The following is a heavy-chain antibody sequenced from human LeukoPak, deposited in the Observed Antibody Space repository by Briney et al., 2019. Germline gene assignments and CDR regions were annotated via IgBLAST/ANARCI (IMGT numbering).Heavy chain of an antibody. CDR2: ISSTGRT. J-gene: IGHJ5*02. CDR1: GASISSDTYF. Sequence: SQTLSLTCSVSGASISSDTYFWSWIRQPAGTGLEWIGRISSTGRTDYNPSLTSRVTISIDTSKNHFSMDLSSVTAADTAVYYCAKGAGPPWFDPWGQGTLVTVSS. V-gene: IGHV4-61*02. D-gene: IGHD6-19*01. CDR3: AKGAGPPWFDP.